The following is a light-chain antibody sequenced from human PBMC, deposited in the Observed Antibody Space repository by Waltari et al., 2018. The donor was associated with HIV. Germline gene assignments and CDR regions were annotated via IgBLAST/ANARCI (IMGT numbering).Light chain of an antibody. CDR3: QQYNSLWT. V-gene: IGKV1-5*03. CDR1: QIMSSW. J-gene: IGKJ1*01. Sequence: DIQMSQSTSTLSPSAGDRVTITCRASQIMSSWLAWYQQKPGKAPKLRIYKASSLESGVPSRFSGSGSGTEFTLTISSLQPDDFATYYCQQYNSLWTFGQGTKVEIK. CDR2: KAS.